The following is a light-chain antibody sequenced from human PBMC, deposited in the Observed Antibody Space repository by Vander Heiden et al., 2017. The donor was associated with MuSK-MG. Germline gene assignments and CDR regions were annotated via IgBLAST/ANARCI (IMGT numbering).Light chain of an antibody. CDR3: CSYVGSCLYV. Sequence: QPRSVSGSPGQSVTISCTGTSTDVGAYNYVSWYQHHPGNAPKVMIYDVSQRASGVPDRFSGSKSGNTASLTISGLQAEDEADYYCCSYVGSCLYVFGTGTKVTVL. CDR1: STDVGAYNY. V-gene: IGLV2-11*01. J-gene: IGLJ1*01. CDR2: DVS.